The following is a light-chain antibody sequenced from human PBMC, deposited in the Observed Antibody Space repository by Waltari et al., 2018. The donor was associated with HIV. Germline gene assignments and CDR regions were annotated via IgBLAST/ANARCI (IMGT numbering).Light chain of an antibody. CDR3: STWDDGLDGPV. CDR2: TDN. CDR1: SSNIGSNT. V-gene: IGLV1-44*01. J-gene: IGLJ3*02. Sequence: QSVLTQPPSASGTPGQRVSISCSGSSSNIGSNTVNWYQQLPGTAPKLLIYTDNQRPSGVPDRFSGCKSDTSASLAIRGLQSGDEAEYYCSTWDDGLDGPVFGGGTTLTVL.